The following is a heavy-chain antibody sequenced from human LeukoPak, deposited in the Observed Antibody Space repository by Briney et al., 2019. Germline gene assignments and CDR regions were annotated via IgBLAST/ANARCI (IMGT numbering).Heavy chain of an antibody. CDR3: ARERSSGYYYVDY. Sequence: PGGSLRLSCAASGFTFSDYYMSWIRQAPGKGLEWVSYLSSSGTTIYYADSVKGRFTISRDIAKNSLYLQMNSLRAEDTAVYYCARERSSGYYYVDYWGQGTLVTVSS. J-gene: IGHJ4*02. CDR1: GFTFSDYY. V-gene: IGHV3-11*01. CDR2: LSSSGTTI. D-gene: IGHD3-22*01.